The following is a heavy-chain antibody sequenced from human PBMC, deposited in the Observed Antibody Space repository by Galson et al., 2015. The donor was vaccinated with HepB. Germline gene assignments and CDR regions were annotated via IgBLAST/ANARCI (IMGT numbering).Heavy chain of an antibody. CDR2: INGDGTST. D-gene: IGHD5-18*01. J-gene: IGHJ4*02. V-gene: IGHV3-74*01. CDR3: TRGSYGYGNFDY. Sequence: SLRLSCAAPGFNFSSDWMHWVRQAPGKGLVWVSRINGDGTSTSNADSVKGRFTISRDNAKNTLYLQMNSLRAEDTAVYYCTRGSYGYGNFDYWGQGTLVTVSS. CDR1: GFNFSSDW.